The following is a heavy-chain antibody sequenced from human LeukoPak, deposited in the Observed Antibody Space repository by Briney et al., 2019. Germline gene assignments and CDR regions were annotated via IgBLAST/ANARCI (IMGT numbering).Heavy chain of an antibody. CDR1: GGSISSSSYY. Sequence: PSETLSLTCTVSGGSISSSSYYWGWIRQPPGKGLEWIGSIYYSGSTYYNPSLKSRVTISVDTSKNQSYLKLSSVTAADTAVYYCAGSDRESMIVVAFDYWGQGTLVTVSS. J-gene: IGHJ4*02. V-gene: IGHV4-39*01. D-gene: IGHD3-22*01. CDR3: AGSDRESMIVVAFDY. CDR2: IYYSGST.